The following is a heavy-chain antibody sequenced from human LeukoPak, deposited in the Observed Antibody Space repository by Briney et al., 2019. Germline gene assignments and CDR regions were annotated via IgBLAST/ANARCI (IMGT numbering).Heavy chain of an antibody. V-gene: IGHV3-23*01. J-gene: IGHJ4*02. CDR3: AKMQGYFDY. CDR1: GSTFSSQG. CDR2: ITGSGSIT. Sequence: PGGSLRLPCAASGSTFSSQGMSWVRQAPGKGLEWVSAITGSGSITYYSDSVKGRFTISRDNSKNTVYLQLNSLRVEDTAVYYCAKMQGYFDYWGQGTLVTVSS.